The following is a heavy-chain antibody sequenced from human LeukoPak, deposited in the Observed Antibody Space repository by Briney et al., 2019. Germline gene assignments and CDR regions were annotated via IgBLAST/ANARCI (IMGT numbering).Heavy chain of an antibody. CDR3: ARDIKRDFLGWGFSFGVYYYGMDV. D-gene: IGHD3-10*01. CDR2: VLSEGSRK. Sequence: GGSLRLSCAAAGFTFSNSALQWLREAPGRGLEGVALVLSEGSRKYYADSVKGRFTISRDNSKNTVYLQMNSLRAEDTAVYYCARDIKRDFLGWGFSFGVYYYGMDVWGHGTTVTASS. J-gene: IGHJ6*02. V-gene: IGHV3-30*04. CDR1: GFTFSNSA.